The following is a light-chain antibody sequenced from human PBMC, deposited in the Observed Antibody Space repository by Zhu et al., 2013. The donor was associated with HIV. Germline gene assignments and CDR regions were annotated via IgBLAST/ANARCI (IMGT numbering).Light chain of an antibody. V-gene: IGKV3-20*01. CDR2: GAS. CDR3: QRFGSSYTWT. CDR1: QSVGNNF. J-gene: IGKJ1*01. Sequence: DILMTQFPATLSVSPGERATLSCRASQSVGNNFLAWYQHKPGQAPRLLIYGASSRAPGIPDRFSGGGSGTVFTLTITGLEPEDFGMYFCQRFGSSYTWTFGQGTNVEIK.